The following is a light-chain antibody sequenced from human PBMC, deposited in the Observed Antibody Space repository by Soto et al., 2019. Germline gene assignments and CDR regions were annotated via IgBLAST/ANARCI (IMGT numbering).Light chain of an antibody. CDR3: QQYNSWLWT. J-gene: IGKJ1*01. Sequence: EIVLTQSPATLSLSPGIRATLSCRASQNISNYLIWYQQKPGQAPRLLIYGASTRATGIPARFSGSGSGTEFTLIISSLQSEDSAVYYCQQYNSWLWTFGQGTKVDIK. CDR2: GAS. CDR1: QNISNY. V-gene: IGKV3-15*01.